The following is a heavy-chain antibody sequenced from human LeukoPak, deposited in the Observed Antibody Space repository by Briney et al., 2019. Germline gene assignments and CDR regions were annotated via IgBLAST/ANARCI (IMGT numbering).Heavy chain of an antibody. CDR2: IWHEGTNK. J-gene: IGHJ4*02. CDR3: AKDGAN. V-gene: IGHV3-33*06. Sequence: GGSPRLSCAASGFTFSSYGMHWVRQAPGKGLEGVAVIWHEGTNKYCADSVKGRFTISRDNSKNTLYLQMNSLRAEDTAVYYCAKDGANWGQGTLVTVSS. D-gene: IGHD1-26*01. CDR1: GFTFSSYG.